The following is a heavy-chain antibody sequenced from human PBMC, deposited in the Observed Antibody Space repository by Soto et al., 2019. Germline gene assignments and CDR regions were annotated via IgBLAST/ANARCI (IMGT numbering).Heavy chain of an antibody. V-gene: IGHV4-30-4*01. CDR2: IYYSGST. CDR3: ARGPRYYDFCSGYSKYYYYGMDV. Sequence: PSETLSLTCTVSGGSISSGDYYWSWIRQPPGKGLEWIGYIYYSGSTYYNPSLKSRVTISVDTSKNQFSLKLSSVTAADTAVYYCARGPRYYDFCSGYSKYYYYGMDVWGQGTTVTVSS. J-gene: IGHJ6*02. CDR1: GGSISSGDYY. D-gene: IGHD3-3*01.